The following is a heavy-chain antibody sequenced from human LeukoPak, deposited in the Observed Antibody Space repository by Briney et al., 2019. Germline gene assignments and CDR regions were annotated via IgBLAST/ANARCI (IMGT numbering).Heavy chain of an antibody. CDR3: ARVGLYYGDFWSGPQFDY. J-gene: IGHJ4*02. Sequence: GGSLRLSCAASGFTFYGIHWVRQAPGKGLEWVAVIWYDGTNRYYTDSVKGRFIISRDNSKNTLYLQMNRLRIEDTAVYYCARVGLYYGDFWSGPQFDYWGQGTLVTVSS. CDR2: IWYDGTNR. D-gene: IGHD3-3*01. CDR1: GFTFYG. V-gene: IGHV3-33*01.